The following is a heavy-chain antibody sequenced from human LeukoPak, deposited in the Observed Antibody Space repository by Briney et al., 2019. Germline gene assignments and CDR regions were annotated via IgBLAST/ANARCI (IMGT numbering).Heavy chain of an antibody. D-gene: IGHD4-17*01. V-gene: IGHV4-34*01. Sequence: SSETLSLTCAVYGGSFSGYYWSWIRQPPGKGLEWIGEINHSGSTNYNPSLKSRVTISVDTSKNQFSLKLSSVTAADTAVYYCASSVTTESNWGQGTLVTVSS. CDR3: ASSVTTESN. J-gene: IGHJ4*02. CDR1: GGSFSGYY. CDR2: INHSGST.